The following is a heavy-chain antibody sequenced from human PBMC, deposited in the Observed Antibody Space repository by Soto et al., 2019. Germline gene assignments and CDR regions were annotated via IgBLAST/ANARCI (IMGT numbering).Heavy chain of an antibody. CDR3: ARHTRGGGYARYYGMDV. J-gene: IGHJ6*02. V-gene: IGHV5-10-1*01. Sequence: PGESLKISCKGSGYSFTSYWISWVRQMPGKGLEWMGRIDPSDSYTNYSPSFQGHVTISADKSISTAYLQWSSLKASDTAMYYCARHTRGGGYARYYGMDVWGQGTTVTAP. D-gene: IGHD5-12*01. CDR1: GYSFTSYW. CDR2: IDPSDSYT.